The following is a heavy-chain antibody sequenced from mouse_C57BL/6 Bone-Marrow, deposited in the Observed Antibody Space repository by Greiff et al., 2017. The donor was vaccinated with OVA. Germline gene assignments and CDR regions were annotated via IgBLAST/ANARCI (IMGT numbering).Heavy chain of an antibody. J-gene: IGHJ3*01. Sequence: VKLVESGPGLVAPSQSLSITCTVSGFSLTSYGVDWVRQSPGKGLEWLGVIWGVGSTNYNSALKSRLSISKDNSKSQVFLKMNSLQTDDTAMYYCASVGDYGSSYSFAYWGQGTLVTVSA. CDR3: ASVGDYGSSYSFAY. CDR2: IWGVGST. D-gene: IGHD1-1*01. CDR1: GFSLTSYG. V-gene: IGHV2-6*01.